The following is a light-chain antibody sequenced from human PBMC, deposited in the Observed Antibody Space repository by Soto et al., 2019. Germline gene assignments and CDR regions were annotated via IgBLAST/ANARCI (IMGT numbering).Light chain of an antibody. CDR3: LQAYNYPWT. J-gene: IGKJ1*01. CDR1: QSISSS. CDR2: AAS. Sequence: DIQMTQSPSSLSASVGDRVTITCRASQSISSSLNWYQQKPGKAPKLLIYAASSLQSGIPSRFSGSASRTDFTLTITSLQPEDFATYYCLQAYNYPWTFGQGTKVDI. V-gene: IGKV1-39*01.